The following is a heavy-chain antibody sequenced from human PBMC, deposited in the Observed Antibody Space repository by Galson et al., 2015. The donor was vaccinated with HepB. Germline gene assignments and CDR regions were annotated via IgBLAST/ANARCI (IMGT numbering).Heavy chain of an antibody. CDR1: GFTFTNYA. CDR2: INTNTGNP. V-gene: IGHV7-4-1*02. Sequence: SLKVSCTASGFTFTNYAMNWVRQAPGQGLEWVGRINTNTGNPTYAQGFTGRFIFSIDTSDSTAYLQMSSLKAEDTAVYYCARDNDNVYDAFDIWGQGTMVTVSS. D-gene: IGHD1-1*01. CDR3: ARDNDNVYDAFDI. J-gene: IGHJ3*02.